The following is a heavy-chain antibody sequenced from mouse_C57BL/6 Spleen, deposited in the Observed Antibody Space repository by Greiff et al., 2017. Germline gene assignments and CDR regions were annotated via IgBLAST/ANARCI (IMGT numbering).Heavy chain of an antibody. CDR2: INPSNGGT. J-gene: IGHJ1*03. D-gene: IGHD2-4*01. CDR3: ARAGWDDYDADWYFDV. V-gene: IGHV1-53*01. Sequence: QVQLKQPGTELVKPGASVKLSCKASGYTFTSYWMHWVKQRPGQGLEWIGNINPSNGGTNYNEKFKSKATLTVDKSSSTAYMQLSSLTSEDSAVYYCARAGWDDYDADWYFDVWGTGTTVTVSS. CDR1: GYTFTSYW.